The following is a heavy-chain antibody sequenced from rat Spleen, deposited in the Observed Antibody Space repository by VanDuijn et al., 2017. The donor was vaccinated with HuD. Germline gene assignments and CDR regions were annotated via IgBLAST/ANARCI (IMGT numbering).Heavy chain of an antibody. D-gene: IGHD4-3*01. J-gene: IGHJ3*01. CDR1: RFTFNNYD. Sequence: EVQLVESDGGLVQPGRSLKLSCEVSRFTFNNYDMAWIRQAPTKGLEWVASISPSGGHTFYRDSVKGRFTISRDNAQNTLYLQMDSLRSEDTATYYCTRHDYSGVITNWFAYWGQGTLVTVSS. CDR2: ISPSGGHT. V-gene: IGHV5S13*01. CDR3: TRHDYSGVITNWFAY.